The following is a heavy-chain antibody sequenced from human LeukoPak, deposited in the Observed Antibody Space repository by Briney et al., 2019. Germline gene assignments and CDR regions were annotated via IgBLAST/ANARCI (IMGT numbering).Heavy chain of an antibody. D-gene: IGHD6-19*01. CDR1: GFTFSSYW. J-gene: IGHJ3*02. CDR3: AREQWLVPSAFDI. CDR2: IWYDGSNK. Sequence: PGGSLRLSCAASGFTFSSYWMHWVRQAPGKGLEWVAVIWYDGSNKYYADSVKGRFTISRDNSKNTLYLQMNSLRAEDTAVYYCAREQWLVPSAFDIWGQGTMVTVSS. V-gene: IGHV3-33*08.